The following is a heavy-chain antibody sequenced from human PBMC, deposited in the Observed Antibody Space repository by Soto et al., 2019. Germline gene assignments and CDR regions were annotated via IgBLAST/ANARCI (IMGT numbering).Heavy chain of an antibody. J-gene: IGHJ6*02. CDR3: AKYDRSTIFGVVPTYYYYGMDV. V-gene: IGHV3-23*01. D-gene: IGHD3-3*01. CDR2: ISVGGGST. Sequence: RGSLRLSCAASGFTFSSYAMSWVRQAPGKGLEWVSAISVGGGSTYYADSVKGRFTISRDNSKNTLSLQMNSLRAEDTAVYYCAKYDRSTIFGVVPTYYYYGMDVWGQGTTVTVSS. CDR1: GFTFSSYA.